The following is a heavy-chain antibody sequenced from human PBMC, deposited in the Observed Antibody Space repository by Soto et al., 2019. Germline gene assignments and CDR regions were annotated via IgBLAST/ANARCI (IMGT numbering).Heavy chain of an antibody. J-gene: IGHJ4*02. CDR3: ARQCPNYYDSSGYSYYFDY. CDR1: GGSITSGCDY. V-gene: IGHV4-31*03. D-gene: IGHD3-22*01. CDR2: IYYSGST. Sequence: SETLSLTCTVSGGSITSGCDYWSWIRQHPGKGLDWIGYIYYSGSTYYNPSLESRVTISVATSKNQSSLTLSSVTAADTAVYSCARQCPNYYDSSGYSYYFDYWGQGTLVTVSS.